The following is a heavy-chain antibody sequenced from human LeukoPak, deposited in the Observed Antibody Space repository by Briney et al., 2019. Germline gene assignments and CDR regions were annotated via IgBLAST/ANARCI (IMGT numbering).Heavy chain of an antibody. D-gene: IGHD2-15*01. V-gene: IGHV1-2*06. J-gene: IGHJ5*02. Sequence: GASVKVSCKASGYTFTGYYMHWVRQAPGQGLEWMGRINPNSGGTNYAQKFQGRVTMTRDTAISTAYMELSRLRSDDTAVYYCARDHRPSYCSGGSCYSGESDWFDPWGQGTLVTVSS. CDR3: ARDHRPSYCSGGSCYSGESDWFDP. CDR1: GYTFTGYY. CDR2: INPNSGGT.